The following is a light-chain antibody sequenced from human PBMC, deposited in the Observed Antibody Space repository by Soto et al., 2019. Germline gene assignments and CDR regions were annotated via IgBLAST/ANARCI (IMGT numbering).Light chain of an antibody. Sequence: DIQMTQSPSTLSASVGDRVTITCRASQSISSWLAWYQQKPGKAPKLLIYDASSLESGVPSRFSGSGSGTEFTLTISSLQPDVFAIYYCQQYNSYLFGQGTKVEIK. CDR2: DAS. CDR1: QSISSW. CDR3: QQYNSYL. V-gene: IGKV1-5*01. J-gene: IGKJ1*01.